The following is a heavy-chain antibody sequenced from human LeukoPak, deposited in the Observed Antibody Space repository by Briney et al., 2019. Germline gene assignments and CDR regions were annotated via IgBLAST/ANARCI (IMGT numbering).Heavy chain of an antibody. D-gene: IGHD1-1*01. Sequence: ASVKVSCKASGYTFTDYYMHWVRQAPGQGLERMGWINPNSGGTNYAQNFQGTVTMTRDTSTSTAYMELSSLRSDDTAVYYCARRLGTGTTLGYWGQGTLVTVSS. CDR3: ARRLGTGTTLGY. CDR2: INPNSGGT. J-gene: IGHJ4*02. CDR1: GYTFTDYY. V-gene: IGHV1-2*02.